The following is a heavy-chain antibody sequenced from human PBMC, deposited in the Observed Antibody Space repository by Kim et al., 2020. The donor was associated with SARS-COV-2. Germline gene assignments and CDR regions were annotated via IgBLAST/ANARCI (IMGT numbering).Heavy chain of an antibody. CDR1: GGSISSGGYY. CDR2: IYYSGST. CDR3: ARAPGGNSWLDY. V-gene: IGHV4-31*03. J-gene: IGHJ4*02. D-gene: IGHD2-21*02. Sequence: SETLSLTCTVSGGSISSGGYYWSWIRQHPGKGLEWIGYIYYSGSTYYNPSLKSRVTISVDTSKNQFSLKLSSVTAADTAVYYCARAPGGNSWLDYWGQGTLVTVSS.